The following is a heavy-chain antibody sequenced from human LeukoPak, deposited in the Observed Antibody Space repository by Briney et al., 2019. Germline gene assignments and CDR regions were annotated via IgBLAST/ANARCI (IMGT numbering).Heavy chain of an antibody. CDR3: ARHVSGDSYGYDY. CDR1: GGSISSTNYY. Sequence: SETLSLTCTVSGGSISSTNYYWSWIRQPPGKGLEWIGEINHSGSTNYNPSLKSRVTISVDTSKNQFSLKLSSVTAADTAVYYCARHVSGDSYGYDYWGQGTLVTVSS. CDR2: INHSGST. V-gene: IGHV4-39*01. J-gene: IGHJ4*02. D-gene: IGHD5-18*01.